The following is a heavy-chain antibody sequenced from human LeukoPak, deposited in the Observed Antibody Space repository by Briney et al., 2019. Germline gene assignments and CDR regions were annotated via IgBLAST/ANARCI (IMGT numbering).Heavy chain of an antibody. CDR3: AIALGDTAMAYYMDV. V-gene: IGHV3-21*01. CDR1: GFTFSSYS. D-gene: IGHD5-18*01. J-gene: IGHJ6*03. Sequence: PWGSLRLSCAASGFTFSSYSMNWVRQAPGKGLEWGSFISSSSSYIYYADSVEGRFTISRDNAKNSLYLQMNSLRAEDTAVYYCAIALGDTAMAYYMDVWGKGTPVTVSS. CDR2: ISSSSSYI.